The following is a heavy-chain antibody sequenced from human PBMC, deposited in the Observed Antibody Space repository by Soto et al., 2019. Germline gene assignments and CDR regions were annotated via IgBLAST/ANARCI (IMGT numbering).Heavy chain of an antibody. CDR1: GFTFSSYA. J-gene: IGHJ5*01. D-gene: IGHD3-3*01. V-gene: IGHV3-30*18. CDR2: VSFDGSHK. Sequence: VQLVQSGGGVVQPGGSLRLSCAASGFTFSSYAIHWVRQAPGKGLEWVADVSFDGSHKTYAVPVRGRFTISRDNSKKTVYLQMTSLRAEDTALYYCAKLGDAVSGYFDFWGQGTQVAVSS. CDR3: AKLGDAVSGYFDF.